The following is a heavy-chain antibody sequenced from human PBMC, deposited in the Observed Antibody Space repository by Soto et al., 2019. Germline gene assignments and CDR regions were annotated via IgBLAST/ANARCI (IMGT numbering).Heavy chain of an antibody. CDR2: IYWDDAK. Sequence: SGPTLVNPTQTLTLTCTFSGFSLSTNGVGVGWIRQPPGKALEWLVVIYWDDAKHYSPSLKSRLTITKDTFKNQVVLTMTNMDPVDTSTYYCARKNYGDYPTDYWGQGTLVTVSS. CDR3: ARKNYGDYPTDY. J-gene: IGHJ4*02. V-gene: IGHV2-5*02. CDR1: GFSLSTNGVG. D-gene: IGHD4-17*01.